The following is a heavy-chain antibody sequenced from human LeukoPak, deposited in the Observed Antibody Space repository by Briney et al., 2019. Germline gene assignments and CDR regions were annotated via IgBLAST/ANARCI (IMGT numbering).Heavy chain of an antibody. CDR1: GYTFTSYA. V-gene: IGHV1-3*01. CDR2: INAGNGNT. Sequence: ASVKVSCKASGYTFTSYAMHWVRQAPGQRLEWMGWINAGNGNTKYLQKFQGRVTITRDTSASTAYMELSSLRFEDTAVYYCAREGREGNFDYWGQGTLVTVSS. CDR3: AREGREGNFDY. J-gene: IGHJ4*02. D-gene: IGHD3-10*01.